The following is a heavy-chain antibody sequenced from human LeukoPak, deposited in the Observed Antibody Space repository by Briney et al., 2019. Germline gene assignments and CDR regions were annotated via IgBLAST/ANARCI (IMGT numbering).Heavy chain of an antibody. V-gene: IGHV3-23*01. Sequence: GGSLRLSCAASGFTFSSYAMSWVRQAPGKGLEWVSAISGSGGSTYYADSVKGRFTISRDNSKNTLYLQMNSLRAEDTAVYYCAKDLLYCGSGSYQYYFDYWGQGTLVTVSS. J-gene: IGHJ4*02. D-gene: IGHD3-10*01. CDR3: AKDLLYCGSGSYQYYFDY. CDR2: ISGSGGST. CDR1: GFTFSSYA.